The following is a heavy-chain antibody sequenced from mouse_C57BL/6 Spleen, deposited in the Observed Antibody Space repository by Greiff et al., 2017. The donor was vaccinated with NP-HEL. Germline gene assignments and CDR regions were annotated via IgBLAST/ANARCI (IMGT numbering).Heavy chain of an antibody. CDR2: INPNNGGT. D-gene: IGHD1-1*01. Sequence: VQLQQSGPELVKPGASVKISCKASGYTFTDYYMNWVKQSHGKSLEWIGDINPNNGGTSYNQKFKGKATLTVDKSSSTAYMELRSLTSEDSAVYYCAGYGSLYWGQGTTLTVSS. CDR1: GYTFTDYY. J-gene: IGHJ2*01. CDR3: AGYGSLY. V-gene: IGHV1-26*01.